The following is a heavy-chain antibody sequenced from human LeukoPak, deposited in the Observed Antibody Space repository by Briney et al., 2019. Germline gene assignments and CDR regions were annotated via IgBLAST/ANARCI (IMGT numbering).Heavy chain of an antibody. Sequence: PGGSLRLSCAASGFTFSSYAMSWVRQAPGKGLEWVSAISGSGGSTYYADSVKGRFTISRDNSKNTLYLQMNSLRAEDTAVYYCARMKYSGSYARLDYWGQETLVTVSS. V-gene: IGHV3-23*01. CDR1: GFTFSSYA. CDR3: ARMKYSGSYARLDY. D-gene: IGHD1-26*01. J-gene: IGHJ4*02. CDR2: ISGSGGST.